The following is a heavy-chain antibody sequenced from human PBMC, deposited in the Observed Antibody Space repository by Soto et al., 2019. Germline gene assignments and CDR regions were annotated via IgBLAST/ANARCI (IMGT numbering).Heavy chain of an antibody. CDR2: ISGSGGST. D-gene: IGHD3-10*01. Sequence: EVQLLESGGGLVQPGGSLRLSCAASGFTFSSYAMSWVRQAPGKGLEGVSAISGSGGSTYYADSVKGRFTISRDNSKNTLYLQMNSLRAEDTAVYYCAKDLYCSGSYSSDYWGQGTLVTVSS. CDR1: GFTFSSYA. V-gene: IGHV3-23*01. J-gene: IGHJ4*02. CDR3: AKDLYCSGSYSSDY.